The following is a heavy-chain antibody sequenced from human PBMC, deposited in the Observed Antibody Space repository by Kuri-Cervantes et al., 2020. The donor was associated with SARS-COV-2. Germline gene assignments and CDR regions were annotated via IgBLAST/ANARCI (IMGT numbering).Heavy chain of an antibody. CDR2: IYYSGST. CDR1: GGSISSSSYY. J-gene: IGHJ4*02. Sequence: SETLSLTCTVSGGSISSSSYYWGWIRQPPGKGLEWIGSIYYSGSTYYNPSLKSRVTISVDTSKNQFSLKLSSVTAADTAVYYCARAAGGFLEWLLYFDYWGQGTLVTVSS. D-gene: IGHD3-3*01. V-gene: IGHV4-39*07. CDR3: ARAAGGFLEWLLYFDY.